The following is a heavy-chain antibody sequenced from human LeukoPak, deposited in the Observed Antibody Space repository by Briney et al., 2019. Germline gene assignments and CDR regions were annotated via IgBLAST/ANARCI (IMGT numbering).Heavy chain of an antibody. D-gene: IGHD4-17*01. V-gene: IGHV4-61*05. CDR3: ASKAHGDTQFDH. Sequence: PSETLSLTCSVSGGPISSSTYYWGWIRQPPGKGLEWIGYIYYSGSTNYNPSLKSRVTISVDTSKNQFSLKLSSVTAADTAVYYCASKAHGDTQFDHWGQGTLVTVSS. J-gene: IGHJ4*02. CDR1: GGPISSSTYY. CDR2: IYYSGST.